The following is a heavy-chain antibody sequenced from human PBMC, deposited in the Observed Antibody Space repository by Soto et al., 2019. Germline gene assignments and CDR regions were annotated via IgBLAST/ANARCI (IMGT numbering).Heavy chain of an antibody. D-gene: IGHD3-16*01. Sequence: PSETLSLTCTVSGASISSYYWSWIRQPPGKGLEWIGYIYYSGSTNYNPSLKSRVTISVDTSKNQFSLKLSSVTAADTAVYYCARRWGDAFDIWGQGTMVTVSS. CDR2: IYYSGST. CDR3: ARRWGDAFDI. CDR1: GASISSYY. V-gene: IGHV4-59*08. J-gene: IGHJ3*02.